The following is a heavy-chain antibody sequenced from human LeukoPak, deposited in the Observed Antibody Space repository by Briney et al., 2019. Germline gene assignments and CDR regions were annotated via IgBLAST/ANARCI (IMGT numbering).Heavy chain of an antibody. D-gene: IGHD1-26*01. CDR3: AKDGGFSGSYLFYYYYYMDV. CDR1: GFTFSSYG. Sequence: GGSLRLSCAASGFTFSSYGMHWVRQAPGKGLEWVAFIRYDGSNKYYADSVKGRFTISRDNSKNTLYLQMNSLRAEDTAVYYCAKDGGFSGSYLFYYYYYMDVWGKGTTVTVSS. J-gene: IGHJ6*03. CDR2: IRYDGSNK. V-gene: IGHV3-30*02.